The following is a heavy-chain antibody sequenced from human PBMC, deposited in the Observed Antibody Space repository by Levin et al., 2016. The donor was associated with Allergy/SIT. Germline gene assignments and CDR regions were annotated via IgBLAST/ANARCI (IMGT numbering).Heavy chain of an antibody. J-gene: IGHJ4*02. CDR1: GFTFSSYS. CDR3: ARDGRSGSKHFDY. CDR2: ISSSSSYI. D-gene: IGHD6-25*01. V-gene: IGHV3-21*01. Sequence: GGSLRLSCAASGFTFSSYSMNWVRQAPGKGLEWVSSISSSSSYIYYADSVKGRFTISRDNAKNSLYLQMNSLRAEDTAVYYCARDGRSGSKHFDYWGQGTLVTVSS.